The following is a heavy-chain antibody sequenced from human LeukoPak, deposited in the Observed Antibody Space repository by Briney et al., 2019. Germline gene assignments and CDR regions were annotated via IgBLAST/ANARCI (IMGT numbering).Heavy chain of an antibody. J-gene: IGHJ5*02. V-gene: IGHV1-2*02. CDR2: INPNSGGT. Sequence: ASVKVSCKASGYTFTGYYMHWVRQAPGQGLEWMGWINPNSGGTNHAQKFQGRVTMTRDTSISTAYMELSRLRSDDTAVYYCARAGYCSGGSCLRNWFDPWGQGTLVTVSS. D-gene: IGHD2-15*01. CDR1: GYTFTGYY. CDR3: ARAGYCSGGSCLRNWFDP.